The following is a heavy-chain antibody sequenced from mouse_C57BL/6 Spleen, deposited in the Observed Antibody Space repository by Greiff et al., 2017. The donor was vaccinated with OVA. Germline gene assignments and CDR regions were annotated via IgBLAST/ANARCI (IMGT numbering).Heavy chain of an antibody. CDR2: IYPGSGNT. V-gene: IGHV1-76*01. J-gene: IGHJ1*03. CDR3: ASSDYYGSSPSWYFDG. CDR1: GYTFTDYY. D-gene: IGHD1-1*01. Sequence: QVQLQQSGAELVRPGASVKLSCKASGYTFTDYYINWVKQRPGQGLEWIARIYPGSGNTYYNEKFKGKATLTAEKYSSTAYMQLSSLTSEDSAVYFCASSDYYGSSPSWYFDGWGTGTTVTVSS.